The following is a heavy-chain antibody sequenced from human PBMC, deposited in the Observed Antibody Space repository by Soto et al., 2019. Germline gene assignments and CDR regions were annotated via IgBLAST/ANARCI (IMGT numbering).Heavy chain of an antibody. CDR1: GGSFSGYY. D-gene: IGHD2-2*01. CDR2: INHSGST. Sequence: SETLSLTCAVYGGSFSGYYWSWIRQPPGKGLEWIGEINHSGSTNYNPSLKSRVTISVDTSKNQFSLKLSSVTAADTAVYYCARGYKDIVVVPAAISGGYMDVWGKGTTVTVSS. J-gene: IGHJ6*03. V-gene: IGHV4-34*01. CDR3: ARGYKDIVVVPAAISGGYMDV.